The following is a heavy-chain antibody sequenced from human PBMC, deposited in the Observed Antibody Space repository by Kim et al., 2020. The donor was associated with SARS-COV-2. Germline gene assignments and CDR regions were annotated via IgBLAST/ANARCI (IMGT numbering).Heavy chain of an antibody. CDR3: TSSPGADY. D-gene: IGHD3-10*01. Sequence: GGSLRLSCAASGFTFSGSTVHWVRQASGKGLEWVGHIRNKARNYATAYAASVKGRFTITRDDSKNTAYLQMNSLTTEDTAVYYCTSSPGADYWGQGTLVTVSS. J-gene: IGHJ4*02. CDR2: IRNKARNYAT. V-gene: IGHV3-73*01. CDR1: GFTFSGST.